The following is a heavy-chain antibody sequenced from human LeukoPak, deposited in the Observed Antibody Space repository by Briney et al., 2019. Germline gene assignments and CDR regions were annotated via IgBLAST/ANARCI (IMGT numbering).Heavy chain of an antibody. V-gene: IGHV4-34*01. Sequence: SETLSLTCAVYSGTFSGYYWSWIRQPPGKGLEWIGEINHRGSTNYNPSLKSRVTISVDTSKNQISLKLNSVTAADTAVYYCARGHIVVVVATTRSDAFDMWGQGTMVTVSS. CDR1: SGTFSGYY. J-gene: IGHJ3*02. CDR3: ARGHIVVVVATTRSDAFDM. CDR2: INHRGST. D-gene: IGHD2-15*01.